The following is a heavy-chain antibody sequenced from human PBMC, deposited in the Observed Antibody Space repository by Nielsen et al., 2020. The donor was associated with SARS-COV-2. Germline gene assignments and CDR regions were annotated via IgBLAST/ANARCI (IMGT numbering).Heavy chain of an antibody. V-gene: IGHV1-18*01. D-gene: IGHD5-12*01. J-gene: IGHJ4*02. CDR1: GYTFTSYD. CDR2: ISAYNGNT. Sequence: ASVKVSCKASGYTFTSYDISWVRQAPGQGLEWMGWISAYNGNTNYAQKLQGRVTMTTDTSTSTAYMELRSLRSDDTAVYYCAREWGYSVSGYDPYFDYWGQGTLVTVSS. CDR3: AREWGYSVSGYDPYFDY.